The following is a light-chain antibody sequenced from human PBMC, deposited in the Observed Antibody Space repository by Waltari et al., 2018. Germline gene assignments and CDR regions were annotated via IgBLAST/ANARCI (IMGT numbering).Light chain of an antibody. V-gene: IGKV1-5*03. CDR3: QQYNTYPLT. Sequence: DIQMTQSPSTLSASVGDSVTITCRASQNINSWLAWYQQKPGKAPKFLIYKASSLESGGPSMFSGSGSGTEFTLTISSLQTDDFGTYYGQQYNTYPLTFGQGTKVEIK. CDR1: QNINSW. J-gene: IGKJ1*01. CDR2: KAS.